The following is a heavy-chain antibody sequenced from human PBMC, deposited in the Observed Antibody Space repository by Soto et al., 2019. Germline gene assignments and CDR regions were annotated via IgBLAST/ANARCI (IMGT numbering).Heavy chain of an antibody. CDR1: GYTFTSYG. J-gene: IGHJ6*02. V-gene: IGHV1-18*01. D-gene: IGHD1-7*01. CDR3: ARSGAGTTGYYGMDV. CDR2: ISAYNGNT. Sequence: ASVKVSCKASGYTFTSYGISWVRQAPGQGLEWMGWISAYNGNTNYAQKLQGRVTMTTDTSTSTAYMEPRSLRSDDTAVYDCARSGAGTTGYYGMDVWGQGTTVTVSS.